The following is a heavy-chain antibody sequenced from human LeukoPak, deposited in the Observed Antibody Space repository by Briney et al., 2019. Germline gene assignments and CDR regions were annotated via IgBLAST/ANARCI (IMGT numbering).Heavy chain of an antibody. Sequence: SETLSLTCTTSGAPISRFFWSWVRQSPGKGLEWIGNIYNGVPTFFNPSLKSRVSISVDTSKGQFSLQLASVTAADTAVYYCVQSTGWPGFDYWGQGILVTVSS. J-gene: IGHJ4*02. V-gene: IGHV4-4*09. D-gene: IGHD6-19*01. CDR2: IYNGVPT. CDR1: GAPISRFF. CDR3: VQSTGWPGFDY.